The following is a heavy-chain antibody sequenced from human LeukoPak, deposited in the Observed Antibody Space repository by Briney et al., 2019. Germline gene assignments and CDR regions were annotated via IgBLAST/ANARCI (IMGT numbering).Heavy chain of an antibody. CDR1: GFTFSSYG. CDR2: IWYDGSNK. V-gene: IGHV3-33*01. D-gene: IGHD3-22*01. CDR3: AVDYYDSSGYYPRY. J-gene: IGHJ4*02. Sequence: PGGSLRLSCAASGFTFSSYGMHWVRQAPGKGLEWVAVIWYDGSNKYYADSVKGRFTISRDNSKSTLYLQMNSLRAEDTAVYYCAVDYYDSSGYYPRYWGQGTLVTVSS.